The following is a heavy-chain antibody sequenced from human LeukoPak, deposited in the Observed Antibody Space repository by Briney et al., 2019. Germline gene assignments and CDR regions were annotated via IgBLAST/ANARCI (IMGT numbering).Heavy chain of an antibody. CDR3: AKEQDNLLLLSHFDS. J-gene: IGHJ4*02. V-gene: IGHV1-18*01. CDR1: GYTFTSYG. Sequence: EASVKVSCKASGYTFTSYGISWVRQAPGQGLEWMGWISAYNGNTNYAQKLQGRVTMTTDTSTSTAYMELRSLRSDDTAVYYCAKEQDNLLLLSHFDSWGQGILVTVSA. D-gene: IGHD1-14*01. CDR2: ISAYNGNT.